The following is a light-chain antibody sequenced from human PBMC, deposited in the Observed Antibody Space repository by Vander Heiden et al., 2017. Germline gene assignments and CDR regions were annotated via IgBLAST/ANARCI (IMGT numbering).Light chain of an antibody. CDR1: QSISSW. Sequence: DIQMTQSPSTLSASVVDRVTITCRASQSISSWLAWYQQKPGQAPKLLIYDASSLESGVPSRFSGSGSGTEFTLTISSLQPDDFATYYCQQYNSYPWTFGRGTKVEIK. V-gene: IGKV1-5*01. J-gene: IGKJ1*01. CDR3: QQYNSYPWT. CDR2: DAS.